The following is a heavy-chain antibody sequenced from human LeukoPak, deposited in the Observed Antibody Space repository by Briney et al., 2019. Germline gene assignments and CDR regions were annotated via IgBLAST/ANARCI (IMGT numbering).Heavy chain of an antibody. Sequence: DSVKGRFTISRDNSKNTLYLQMNSLRADDTAVYYCARGGAYCGGDRFSYFLVYWGQGTLVTVSS. V-gene: IGHV3-30*07. J-gene: IGHJ4*02. D-gene: IGHD2-21*02. CDR3: ARGGAYCGGDRFSYFLVY.